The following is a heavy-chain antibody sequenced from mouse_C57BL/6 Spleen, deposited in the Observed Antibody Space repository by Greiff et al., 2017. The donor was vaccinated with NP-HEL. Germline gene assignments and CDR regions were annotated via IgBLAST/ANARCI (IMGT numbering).Heavy chain of an antibody. J-gene: IGHJ4*01. CDR2: IWSGGST. CDR1: GFSLTSSG. CDR3: ASYGNYGDYAMDY. D-gene: IGHD2-1*01. V-gene: IGHV2-2*01. Sequence: QVQLQQSGPGLVQPSQSLSITCTVSGFSLTSSGVHWVRQSPGKGLEWLGVIWSGGSTDYNAAFISRLSISKDNSKSQVFFKMNSLQADDTAIYYCASYGNYGDYAMDYWGQGTSVTVSS.